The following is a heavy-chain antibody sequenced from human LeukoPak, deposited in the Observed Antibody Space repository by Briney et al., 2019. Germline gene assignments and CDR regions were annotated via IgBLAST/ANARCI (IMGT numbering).Heavy chain of an antibody. CDR3: ARGRGSCSSTSCYKGAPFDY. Sequence: SQTLSLTCAVSGGSISSGGYSWSWIRQPPGKGLEWIGYIYHSGSTYYNPSLKSRVTISVDTSKNQFSLKLSSVTAADTAVYYCARGRGSCSSTSCYKGAPFDYWGQGTLVTVSS. CDR2: IYHSGST. CDR1: GGSISSGGYS. V-gene: IGHV4-30-2*01. J-gene: IGHJ4*02. D-gene: IGHD2-2*02.